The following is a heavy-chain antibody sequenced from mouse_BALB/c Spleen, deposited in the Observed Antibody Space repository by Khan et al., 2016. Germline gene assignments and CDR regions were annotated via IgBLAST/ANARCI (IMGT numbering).Heavy chain of an antibody. CDR2: IDPTSGYT. J-gene: IGHJ2*01. CDR3: ARKMSAATSVDY. CDR1: GYTFTSYT. D-gene: IGHD1-2*01. Sequence: QVRLQQSGAELARPGASVKMSCKASGYTFTSYTIHWVKQRPGQGLEWIGYIDPTSGYTNYNQNFKDKATLTADKSSNTAYMQLSSLTSEDSAVDSCARKMSAATSVDYWGQGTTLTVSS. V-gene: IGHV1-4*01.